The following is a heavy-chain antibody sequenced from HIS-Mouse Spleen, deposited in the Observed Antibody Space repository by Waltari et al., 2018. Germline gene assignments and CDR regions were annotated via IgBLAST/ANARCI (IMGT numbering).Heavy chain of an antibody. D-gene: IGHD6-13*01. Sequence: QLQLQESRPGRVKPSETLSPTCTVAGGSIRSSIYYCSWSRQPPGKGLEWIGSIYDSGRTYYNPSLQSRVNISVDTSKNQFSLKLSSVTAADTAVYYCAREIPYSSSWYDWYFDLWGRGTLVTVSS. CDR3: AREIPYSSSWYDWYFDL. J-gene: IGHJ2*01. V-gene: IGHV4-39*07. CDR2: IYDSGRT. CDR1: GGSIRSSIYY.